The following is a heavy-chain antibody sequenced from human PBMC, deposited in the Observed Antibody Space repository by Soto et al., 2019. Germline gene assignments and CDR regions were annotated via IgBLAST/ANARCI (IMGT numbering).Heavy chain of an antibody. CDR3: ARFVRSCSATTCSTRADV. D-gene: IGHD2-2*01. V-gene: IGHV4-61*01. CDR1: GGFVNSDTHS. CDR2: IYSGGST. Sequence: SETLSLTCTVSGGFVNSDTHSWSWIRQTPGKRLEWIGFIYSGGSTKNPSLRSRVTMPVDTSKNQFSLKLRSVIVADTAVYHCARFVRSCSATTCSTRADVWGQGLTVT. J-gene: IGHJ6*02.